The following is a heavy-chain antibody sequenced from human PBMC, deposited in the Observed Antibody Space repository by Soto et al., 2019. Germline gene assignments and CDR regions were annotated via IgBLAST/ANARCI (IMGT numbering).Heavy chain of an antibody. CDR1: GDSISNSRW. CDR3: AYSTGWYRHDV. D-gene: IGHD6-19*01. V-gene: IGHV4-4*02. Sequence: QVQLQESGPGLVKPSGTVSLTCAVSGDSISNSRWWTWVRQPPGKGLEWIGDIFHSGDTNYNPSLKSRVFISVDKSQNQFSLKVSSVTAADTAVYYCAYSTGWYRHDVWAKGHWSPFLQ. CDR2: IFHSGDT. J-gene: IGHJ3*01.